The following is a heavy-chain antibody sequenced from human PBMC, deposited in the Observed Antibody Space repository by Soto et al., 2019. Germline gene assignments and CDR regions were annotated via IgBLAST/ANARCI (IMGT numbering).Heavy chain of an antibody. CDR3: AKDTASVVVAAAEYIFDY. V-gene: IGHV3-30*18. CDR1: GFTFSSYG. CDR2: ISYDGSNK. Sequence: PGGSLRLSCAASGFTFSSYGMHWVRQAPGKGLEWVAVISYDGSNKYYADSVKGRFTISRDNSKNTLYLQMNSLRAEDTAVYYCAKDTASVVVAAAEYIFDYWGQGTLVTVSS. J-gene: IGHJ4*02. D-gene: IGHD2-15*01.